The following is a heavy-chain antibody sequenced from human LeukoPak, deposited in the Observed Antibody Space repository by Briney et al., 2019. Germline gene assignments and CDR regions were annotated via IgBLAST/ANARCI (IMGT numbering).Heavy chain of an antibody. CDR2: MNPNSGNT. D-gene: IGHD3-10*01. CDR3: ARANYYGSGKKDLDY. Sequence: GASVKVSCKASGYTVTTYDINWVRHASGQGLEWMGWMNPNSGNTGYAQKFQGRVTMTRNTSMSTAYMELSSLRSEDTAVYYCARANYYGSGKKDLDYWGQGTLVTVSS. CDR1: GYTVTTYD. V-gene: IGHV1-8*01. J-gene: IGHJ4*02.